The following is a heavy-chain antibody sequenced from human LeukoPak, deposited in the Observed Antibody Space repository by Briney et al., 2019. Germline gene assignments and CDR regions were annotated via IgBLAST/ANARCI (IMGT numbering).Heavy chain of an antibody. CDR1: GGSINYYY. V-gene: IGHV4-59*01. Sequence: SETLSLTCTVSGGSINYYYWSWIRQPPGKGLEYIGYIYYSGYTNYNPSLKSRVTISLDTSRNKFSLKLSSVTAADTAVYYCARGQVYFDYWGQGTLVTVSS. J-gene: IGHJ4*02. CDR3: ARGQVYFDY. CDR2: IYYSGYT.